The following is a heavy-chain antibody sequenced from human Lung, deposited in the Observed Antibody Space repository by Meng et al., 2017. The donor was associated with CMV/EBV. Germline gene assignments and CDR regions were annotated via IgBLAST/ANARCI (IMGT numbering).Heavy chain of an antibody. D-gene: IGHD3-3*01. CDR3: ARCGLLAWSANYYYGMDV. Sequence: GGSLRLSCAASGFTFSSYWLSWVRQAPGKGLEWVAKIKQDGSVKYYVDSVKSRFTVSGDNAKNSLYLQMNILTAEDTAVYYCARCGLLAWSANYYYGMDVWGQGTVVTVSS. V-gene: IGHV3-7*01. CDR1: GFTFSSYW. J-gene: IGHJ6*02. CDR2: IKQDGSVK.